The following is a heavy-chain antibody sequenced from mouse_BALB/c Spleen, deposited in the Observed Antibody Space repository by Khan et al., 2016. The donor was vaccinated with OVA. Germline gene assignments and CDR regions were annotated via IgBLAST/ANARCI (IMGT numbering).Heavy chain of an antibody. CDR2: IYPGTGYT. D-gene: IGHD1-1*01. J-gene: IGHJ3*01. V-gene: IGHV1-77*01. CDR1: GYTFTDYY. Sequence: QVQLQQSGAELARPGASVKLSCKASGYTFTDYYINWVKQRTGQDLEWIGEIYPGTGYTYYNEKFKAKATLTADKSSSTAYMQLSNLTSEDSAVSLCARRGAYGSRYGWFAYWGQGTLVTVSA. CDR3: ARRGAYGSRYGWFAY.